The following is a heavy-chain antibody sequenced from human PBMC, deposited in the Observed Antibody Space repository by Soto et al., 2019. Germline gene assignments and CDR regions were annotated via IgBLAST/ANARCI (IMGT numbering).Heavy chain of an antibody. J-gene: IGHJ4*02. CDR2: IKQDGSEK. CDR3: ANDMTTVTPG. D-gene: IGHD4-17*01. CDR1: GFTFSSYW. Sequence: GGSLRLSCAASGFTFSSYWMSWVRQAPGKGLEWVANIKQDGSEKYYVDSVKGRFTISRDNSKNTLYLQMNSLRAEDTAVYYCANDMTTVTPGWGQGTLVTVSS. V-gene: IGHV3-7*03.